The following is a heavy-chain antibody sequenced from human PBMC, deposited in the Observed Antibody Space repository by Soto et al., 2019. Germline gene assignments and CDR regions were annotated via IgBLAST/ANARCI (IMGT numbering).Heavy chain of an antibody. Sequence: GESLKISCKGSGYSFAGYWITWVRQKPGKGLEWMGRIDPSDSQTYYSPSFRGHVTISATKSITTVFLQWSSLRASDTAMYYCARQIYYFDTSPNFQNYFDSSCQATPLTVSS. D-gene: IGHD3-22*01. CDR2: IDPSDSQT. CDR1: GYSFAGYW. V-gene: IGHV5-10-1*01. J-gene: IGHJ4*02. CDR3: ARQIYYFDTSPNFQNYFDS.